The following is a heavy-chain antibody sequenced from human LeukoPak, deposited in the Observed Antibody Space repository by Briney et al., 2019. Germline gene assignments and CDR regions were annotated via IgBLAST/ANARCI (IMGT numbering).Heavy chain of an antibody. CDR2: INWNGGST. V-gene: IGHV3-20*04. D-gene: IGHD3-9*01. J-gene: IGHJ3*02. CDR3: TTALNFDILTGLYQPIAAFDI. CDR1: GFTFDDYG. Sequence: GSLRLSCAASGFTFDDYGMSWVRQAPGKGLEWVSGINWNGGSTGYADSVKGRFTISRDNAKNSLYLQMNSLKTEDTGVYYCTTALNFDILTGLYQPIAAFDIWGQGTLVTVSS.